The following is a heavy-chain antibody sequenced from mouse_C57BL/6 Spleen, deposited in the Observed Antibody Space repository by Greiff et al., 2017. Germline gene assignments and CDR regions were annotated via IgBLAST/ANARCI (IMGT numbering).Heavy chain of an antibody. Sequence: VQLQQSGPELVKPGASVKISCKASGYTFTDYYMNWVKQSHGKSLEWIGDINPNNGGTSYNQKFKGKATLTVDKSSSTAYMELRSLTSEHSAVYYCAKLRFDYWGQGTTLTVSS. J-gene: IGHJ2*01. CDR3: AKLRFDY. V-gene: IGHV1-26*01. CDR1: GYTFTDYY. CDR2: INPNNGGT. D-gene: IGHD1-1*01.